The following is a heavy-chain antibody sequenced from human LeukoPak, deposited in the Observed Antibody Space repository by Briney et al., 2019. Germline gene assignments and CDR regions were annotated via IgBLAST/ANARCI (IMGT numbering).Heavy chain of an antibody. CDR3: AREPYYYDSSGYFQALDY. CDR2: ISSSSSYI. CDR1: GFTFSSYA. Sequence: GGSLRLSCAASGFTFSSYAMSWVRQAPGKGLEWVSSISSSSSYIYYADSVKGRFTISRDNAKNSLYLQMNSLRAEDTAVYYCAREPYYYDSSGYFQALDYWGQGTLVTVSS. D-gene: IGHD3-22*01. J-gene: IGHJ4*02. V-gene: IGHV3-21*01.